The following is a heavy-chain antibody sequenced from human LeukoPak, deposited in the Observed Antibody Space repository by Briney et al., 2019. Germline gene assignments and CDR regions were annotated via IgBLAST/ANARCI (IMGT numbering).Heavy chain of an antibody. Sequence: SETLSLTCTVSGGSISSGSYYWSWIRQPAGKGLEWIGRIYTSGSTNYNPSLKSRVTISVDTSKNQFSLKLSSVTAADTAVYYCARESRAGMIVVRAAFDIWGQGTMVTVSS. CDR1: GGSISSGSYY. CDR3: ARESRAGMIVVRAAFDI. V-gene: IGHV4-61*02. D-gene: IGHD3-22*01. J-gene: IGHJ3*02. CDR2: IYTSGST.